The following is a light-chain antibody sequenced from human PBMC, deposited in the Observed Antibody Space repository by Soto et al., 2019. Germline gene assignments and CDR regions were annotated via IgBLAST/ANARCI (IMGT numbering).Light chain of an antibody. Sequence: EIVLTQSPAPLSLSPGERATLSCRASQSVSSNLAWYQQKPGQAPRLLIYDALIRATGIPARFSGSRSGTDFTLTISSLEPEDSAVYYCQQGNNWPPYTVGQGTKLEIK. J-gene: IGKJ2*01. CDR3: QQGNNWPPYT. CDR2: DAL. V-gene: IGKV3-11*01. CDR1: QSVSSN.